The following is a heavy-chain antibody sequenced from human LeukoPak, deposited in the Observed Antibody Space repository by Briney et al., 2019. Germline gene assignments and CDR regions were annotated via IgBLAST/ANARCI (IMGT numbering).Heavy chain of an antibody. Sequence: ASVKVSCKASGYTFTNNYLHWVRQAPGQGLEWMGWINTNTGNPTYAQGFTGRFVFSLDTSVSTAYLQISSLKAEDTAVYYCVRDKEGRARWFDPWGQGTLVTVSS. CDR3: VRDKEGRARWFDP. CDR2: INTNTGNP. CDR1: GYTFTNNY. V-gene: IGHV7-4-1*02. J-gene: IGHJ5*02.